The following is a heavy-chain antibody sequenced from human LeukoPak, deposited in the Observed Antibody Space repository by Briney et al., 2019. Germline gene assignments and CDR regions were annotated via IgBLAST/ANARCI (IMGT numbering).Heavy chain of an antibody. CDR2: ISWNSGNI. D-gene: IGHD6-6*01. J-gene: IGHJ4*02. V-gene: IGHV3-9*01. CDR3: AKDNTYSSSFSFDY. CDR1: GFTFDDYA. Sequence: GGSLRLSCAASGFTFDDYAMHWVRQAPGKGLEWVSGISWNSGNIGYADSVKGRFTISRDNAKNSLYLQMNSLRAEDTALYYCAKDNTYSSSFSFDYWGQGTLVTVSS.